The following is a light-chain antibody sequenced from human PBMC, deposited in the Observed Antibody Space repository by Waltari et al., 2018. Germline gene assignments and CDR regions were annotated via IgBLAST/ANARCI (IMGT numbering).Light chain of an antibody. J-gene: IGKJ3*01. Sequence: AIQLTQSPSSLSASVGHRITITCRTSQDIASALAWYVPKPGKAPQLLIYDSSTLESGVPSRFSGSGSGTDFTLSISGLQPEDFATYYCQQFINYPLTFGPGTTVDIK. CDR3: QQFINYPLT. CDR2: DSS. CDR1: QDIASA. V-gene: IGKV1D-13*01.